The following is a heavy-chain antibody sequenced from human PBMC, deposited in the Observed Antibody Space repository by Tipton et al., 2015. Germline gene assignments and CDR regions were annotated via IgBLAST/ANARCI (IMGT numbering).Heavy chain of an antibody. CDR2: ISHSGNT. CDR1: AYSISSDYY. D-gene: IGHD2-15*01. CDR3: ARGHSAGSYYSCWLDP. Sequence: TLSLTCAVSAYSISSDYYWGWIRQPPGKGLEWIGSISHSGNTYYNPSLKSRVTMSRDTSKNQFSLKLSSVTAADTAVYYCARGHSAGSYYSCWLDPWGQGTLVTVSS. V-gene: IGHV4-38-2*01. J-gene: IGHJ5*02.